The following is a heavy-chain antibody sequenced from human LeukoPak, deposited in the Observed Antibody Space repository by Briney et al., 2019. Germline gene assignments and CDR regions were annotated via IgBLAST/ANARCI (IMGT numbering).Heavy chain of an antibody. V-gene: IGHV3-23*01. CDR2: ISGSGGST. Sequence: PGGSLGLSCAASGFTFSSYAMSWVRQAPGKGLEWVSAISGSGGSTYYADSVKGRFTISRDNSKNTLYLQMNSLRAEDTAVYYCAKDPPYDILTGTGYWGQGTLVTVSS. D-gene: IGHD3-9*01. CDR1: GFTFSSYA. J-gene: IGHJ4*02. CDR3: AKDPPYDILTGTGY.